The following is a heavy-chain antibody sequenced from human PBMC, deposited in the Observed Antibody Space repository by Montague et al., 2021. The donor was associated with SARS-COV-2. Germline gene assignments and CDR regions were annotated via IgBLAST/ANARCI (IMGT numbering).Heavy chain of an antibody. CDR2: ISYDGSNK. V-gene: IGHV3-30*04. Sequence: SLRLSCAASGFTFSSYAMHWVRQAPGKGLEWVAVISYDGSNKYYADSVKGRFTISRDNSKNTLYLQMNSLRAEDTAVYYCARDSGSGLSSSLAYWGQGTLVTVSS. J-gene: IGHJ4*02. CDR3: ARDSGSGLSSSLAY. CDR1: GFTFSSYA. D-gene: IGHD6-19*01.